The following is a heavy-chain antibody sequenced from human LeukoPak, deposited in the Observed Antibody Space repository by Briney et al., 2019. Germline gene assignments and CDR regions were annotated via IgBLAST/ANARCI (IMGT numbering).Heavy chain of an antibody. CDR3: ATGRVAYCSGGSCYSSRYYYYGMDV. D-gene: IGHD2-15*01. Sequence: SETLSLTCTVSGGSISSGDYYWSWIRQPPGKGLEWIGYIYYSGSTYYNPSLKSRVTISVDTSKNQFSLKLSSVTAADTAVYYCATGRVAYCSGGSCYSSRYYYYGMDVWGQGTTVTVSS. CDR1: GGSISSGDYY. J-gene: IGHJ6*02. V-gene: IGHV4-30-4*01. CDR2: IYYSGST.